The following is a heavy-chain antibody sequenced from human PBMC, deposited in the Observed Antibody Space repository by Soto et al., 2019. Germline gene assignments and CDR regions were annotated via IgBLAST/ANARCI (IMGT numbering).Heavy chain of an antibody. D-gene: IGHD1-1*01. CDR2: ISDTGGDS. CDR3: VRDLYRSATMPCLDH. V-gene: IGHV3-23*01. CDR1: GFTFINYA. J-gene: IGHJ4*02. Sequence: GSLRLSCEASGFTFINYAMSWVRQSPGKGLEWVSSISDTGGDSYYADSMDGRFTVSRDNSKDTLYLQINSLRAEDTAIYYCVRDLYRSATMPCLDHWGQGALVTVSS.